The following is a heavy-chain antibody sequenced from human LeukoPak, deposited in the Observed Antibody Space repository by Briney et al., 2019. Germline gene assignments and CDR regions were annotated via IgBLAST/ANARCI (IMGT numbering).Heavy chain of an antibody. CDR1: GFTFSSYA. Sequence: GSLRLSCAASGFTFSSYAMSWVRQAPGKGLEWVSAISGSGGSTYYADSVKGRFTISRDNSKNTLYLQMNSLRAEDTAVYYCAKDKSGIAARANWFDPWGQGTLVTVSS. V-gene: IGHV3-23*01. CDR2: ISGSGGST. D-gene: IGHD6-6*01. CDR3: AKDKSGIAARANWFDP. J-gene: IGHJ5*02.